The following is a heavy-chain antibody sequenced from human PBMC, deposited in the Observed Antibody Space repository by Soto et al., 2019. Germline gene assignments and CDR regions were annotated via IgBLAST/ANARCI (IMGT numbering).Heavy chain of an antibody. D-gene: IGHD2-2*01. CDR2: IYPSDSDT. CDR1: GYSFISYW. J-gene: IGHJ4*02. V-gene: IGHV5-51*01. CDR3: VNRLCVSPGEYQFDY. Sequence: PGESLKISCKASGYSFISYWIGWVRQMPGKGLEWVAMIYPSDSDTRYSPSFQGQVTISADKSTSTVYLQWSSLKASDTGMYYCVNRLCVSPGEYQFDYWGQGTRVTVSS.